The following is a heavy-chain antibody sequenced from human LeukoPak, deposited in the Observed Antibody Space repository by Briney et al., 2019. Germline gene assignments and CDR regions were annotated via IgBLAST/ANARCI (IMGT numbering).Heavy chain of an antibody. CDR2: IYYSGST. Sequence: PSETLSLTCTVSGGSISSYYWSWIRQPPGKGLEWIGYIYYSGSTYYNPSLKSRVTISVDTSKNQFSLKLSSVTAADTAVYYCARAVTVTGYSLDYWGQGTLVTVSS. V-gene: IGHV4-30-4*08. J-gene: IGHJ4*02. D-gene: IGHD3-9*01. CDR3: ARAVTVTGYSLDY. CDR1: GGSISSYY.